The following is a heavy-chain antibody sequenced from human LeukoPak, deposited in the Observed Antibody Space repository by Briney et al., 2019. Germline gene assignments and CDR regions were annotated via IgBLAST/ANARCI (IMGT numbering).Heavy chain of an antibody. CDR2: ISSSSSTI. CDR3: ARGFRKYYDFWSGYYTGTYYYYYMDV. D-gene: IGHD3-3*01. CDR1: GFTFSSYS. J-gene: IGHJ6*03. Sequence: PGGSLRLSCAASGFTFSSYSMNWVRQAPGKGLEWVSYISSSSSTIYYADSVKGRFTISRDNAKNSLYLQMNSLRAEDTAVYYCARGFRKYYDFWSGYYTGTYYYYYMDVWGKGTTVTVSS. V-gene: IGHV3-48*01.